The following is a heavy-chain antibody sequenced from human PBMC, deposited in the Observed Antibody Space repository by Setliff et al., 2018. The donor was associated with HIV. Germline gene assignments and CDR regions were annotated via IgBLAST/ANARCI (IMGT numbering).Heavy chain of an antibody. D-gene: IGHD6-13*01. CDR3: VRDVHDAAADN. J-gene: IGHJ4*02. Sequence: TGGSLRLSCAASGFTFRLYGMHWVRRAPGKGLEWVASIEFDGSNKYYADSVKGRFTISRDNAQKSLYLQMNSLRAEDTAVYYCVRDVHDAAADNWGRGTLVTVSS. CDR2: IEFDGSNK. CDR1: GFTFRLYG. V-gene: IGHV3-33*05.